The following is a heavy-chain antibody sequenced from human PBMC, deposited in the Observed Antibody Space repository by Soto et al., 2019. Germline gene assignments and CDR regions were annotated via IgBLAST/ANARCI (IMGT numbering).Heavy chain of an antibody. Sequence: GGSLRLSCAASGFTFSSYGMHWVRQAPGKGLEWVAVISYDGSNKYYADSVKGRFTISRDNSKNTLYLQMNSLRAEDTAVYYCAKEGGSDRDPRSGSYYYYYGMDVWGQGTTGTVSS. V-gene: IGHV3-30*18. CDR3: AKEGGSDRDPRSGSYYYYYGMDV. J-gene: IGHJ6*02. D-gene: IGHD1-26*01. CDR1: GFTFSSYG. CDR2: ISYDGSNK.